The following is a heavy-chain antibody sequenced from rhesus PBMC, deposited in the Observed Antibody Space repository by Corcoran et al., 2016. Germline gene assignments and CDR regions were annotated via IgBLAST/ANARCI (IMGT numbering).Heavy chain of an antibody. CDR1: GFTFSNYW. CDR2: IKNKADGGTA. CDR3: TRDVVLDY. Sequence: EVQLVESGGGLVQSGGSLRLSCAASGFTFSNYWMSWVRQAPGKGLEWVVFIKNKADGGTAAYAESVKGSFTISRDDSKNTLYLQMNSLKTEDTAVYYCTRDVVLDYWGQGVLVTVSS. J-gene: IGHJ4*01. V-gene: IGHV3S11*01. D-gene: IGHD2-27*01.